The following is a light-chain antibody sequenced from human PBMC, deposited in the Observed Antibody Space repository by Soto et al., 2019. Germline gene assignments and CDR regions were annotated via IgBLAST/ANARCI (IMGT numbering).Light chain of an antibody. CDR3: QSYDSSLRAV. V-gene: IGLV1-40*01. CDR1: SSNVGTNYD. J-gene: IGLJ1*01. Sequence: QSALTQPPSVSGAPGQRVTISCTGSSSNVGTNYDIHWYQHLPGTAPKLLIYGNNNRPSGVPDRFSSSKSGTSASLAISGLQAEDEADYYCQSYDSSLRAVFGTGTKVTVL. CDR2: GNN.